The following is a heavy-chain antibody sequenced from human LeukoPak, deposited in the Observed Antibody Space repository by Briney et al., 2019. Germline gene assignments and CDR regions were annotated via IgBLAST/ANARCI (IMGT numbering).Heavy chain of an antibody. CDR3: ARGSAAAGPTYYYYGMDV. V-gene: IGHV3-21*01. CDR2: ISSSSTYI. D-gene: IGHD6-13*01. J-gene: IGHJ6*02. CDR1: GFSFSGYS. Sequence: PGGSLRLSCAVSGFSFSGYSMNWVRQAPGKGPEWVSSISSSSTYIYYADSVKGRFTISRDNAKNSLYLQMNSLRAEDTAVYYCARGSAAAGPTYYYYGMDVWGQGTTVTVSS.